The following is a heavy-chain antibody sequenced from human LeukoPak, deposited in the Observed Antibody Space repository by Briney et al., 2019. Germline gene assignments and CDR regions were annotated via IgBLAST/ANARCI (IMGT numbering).Heavy chain of an antibody. Sequence: GGSLRLSCAASGFTFSSFDMHWVRQPTGQGLEWVSTIGTASDTYYPGSVEGRFTLSRDNAKNSLYLQMNSLTAGVTAVYYCARGPPRGKYYYMDVWGKGTTVTVSS. CDR3: ARGPPRGKYYYMDV. CDR2: IGTASDT. J-gene: IGHJ6*03. CDR1: GFTFSSFD. V-gene: IGHV3-13*01. D-gene: IGHD1-1*01.